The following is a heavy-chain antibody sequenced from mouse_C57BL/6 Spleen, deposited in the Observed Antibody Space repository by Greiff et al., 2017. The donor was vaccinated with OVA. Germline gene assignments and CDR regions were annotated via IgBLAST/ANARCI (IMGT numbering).Heavy chain of an antibody. CDR3: VRQGLTGFDY. V-gene: IGHV10-1*01. J-gene: IGHJ2*01. Sequence: EVQLVESGGGLVQPKGSLKLSCAASGFSFTTYAMNWVRQAPGKGLEWVARIRSKSNNYATYYADSVKDRFTISRDDSESMLYLQMNNLKTEDTAMYYCVRQGLTGFDYWGQGTTLTVSS. CDR1: GFSFTTYA. CDR2: IRSKSNNYAT. D-gene: IGHD4-1*01.